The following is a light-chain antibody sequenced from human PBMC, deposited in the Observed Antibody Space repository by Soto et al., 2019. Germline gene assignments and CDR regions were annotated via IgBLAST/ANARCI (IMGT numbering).Light chain of an antibody. Sequence: DIQTTQSPSSLSASVGDRVTITCRTSQSISSFLNWYQKKPGKVPKLLIYAASTLQSGVPSRFSGSGSGTAFPLTISSTKPEEFATYYCQESYSTPHTFGQGTKLEI. CDR3: QESYSTPHT. J-gene: IGKJ2*01. CDR1: QSISSF. V-gene: IGKV1-39*01. CDR2: AAS.